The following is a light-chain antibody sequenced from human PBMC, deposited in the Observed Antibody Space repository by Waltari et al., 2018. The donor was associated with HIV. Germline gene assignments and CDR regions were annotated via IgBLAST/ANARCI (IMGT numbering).Light chain of an antibody. CDR3: ASWDDILSSVI. CDR2: KTN. Sequence: QSVLTQPPSASGTPGQRVTISCSGVRTNIVSKFGYWYHQLPGTAPKLLISKTNQRPSGVPDRFAGSKSGSSASLTISGLRSEDEAVYYCASWDDILSSVIFGGGTKVPVL. V-gene: IGLV1-47*01. CDR1: RTNIVSKF. J-gene: IGLJ2*01.